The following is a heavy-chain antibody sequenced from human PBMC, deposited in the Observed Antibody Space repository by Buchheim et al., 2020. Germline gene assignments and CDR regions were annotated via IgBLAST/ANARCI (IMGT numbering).Heavy chain of an antibody. J-gene: IGHJ6*02. V-gene: IGHV3-30-3*01. Sequence: QVQLVESGGGVVQPGRSLRLSCAASGFTFSSYAMHWVRQAPGKGLEWVAVISYDGSNKYYADSVKGRFTISRDNSKNTLYLQMNSLRAEDTAVYYCARTGTIFGVVTDTIPYGMDVWGQGTT. CDR3: ARTGTIFGVVTDTIPYGMDV. D-gene: IGHD3-3*01. CDR2: ISYDGSNK. CDR1: GFTFSSYA.